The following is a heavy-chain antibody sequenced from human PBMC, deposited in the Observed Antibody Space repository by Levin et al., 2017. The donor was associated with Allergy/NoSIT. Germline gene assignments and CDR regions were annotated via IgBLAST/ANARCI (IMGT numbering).Heavy chain of an antibody. CDR2: IYPGDSDT. J-gene: IGHJ3*02. V-gene: IGHV5-51*01. CDR3: ARYFEGDAFDI. Sequence: GGSLRLSCKGSGYSFTSYWIGWVRQMPGKGLEWMGIIYPGDSDTRYSPSFQGQVTISADKSISTAYLQWSSLKASDTAMYYCARYFEGDAFDIWGQGTMVTVSS. CDR1: GYSFTSYW. D-gene: IGHD3-9*01.